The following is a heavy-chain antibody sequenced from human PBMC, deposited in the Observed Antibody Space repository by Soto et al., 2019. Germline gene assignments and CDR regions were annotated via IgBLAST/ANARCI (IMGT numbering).Heavy chain of an antibody. CDR3: AKDVLRFLEWLAFYGMDG. V-gene: IGHV3-30*18. J-gene: IGHJ6*02. Sequence: RRLSCAASGFTFSSYGMHWVRQAPGKGLEWVAVISYDGSNKYYADSVKGRFTISRDNSKNTLYLQMNSLRAEDTAVYYCAKDVLRFLEWLAFYGMDGWGQGDTVTVSS. CDR1: GFTFSSYG. D-gene: IGHD3-3*01. CDR2: ISYDGSNK.